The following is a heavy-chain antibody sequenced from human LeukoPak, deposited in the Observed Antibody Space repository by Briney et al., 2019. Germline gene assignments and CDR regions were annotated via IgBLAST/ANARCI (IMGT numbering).Heavy chain of an antibody. CDR1: GFPFDDYA. CDR3: AKDETANKQWSDYYYGMDV. V-gene: IGHV3-43*02. CDR2: ISGDGGST. D-gene: IGHD6-19*01. J-gene: IGHJ6*02. Sequence: GSLSLSCAASGFPFDDYAMHWVRQAPGKGLGWISLISGDGGSTYYADSVKGRFTISRDNSKNSLYLQMNSLRTEDTALYYCAKDETANKQWSDYYYGMDVWGQGTTVTVSS.